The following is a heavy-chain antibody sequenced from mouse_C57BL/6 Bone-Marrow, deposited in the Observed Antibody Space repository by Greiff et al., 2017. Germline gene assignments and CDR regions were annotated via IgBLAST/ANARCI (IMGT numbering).Heavy chain of an antibody. Sequence: QVQLQQPGAELVMPGASVKLSCKASGYTFTSYWMHWVKQMPGQGLEWIGEIDPSDSYTNYNQKFKGKSTLTVDKSSSTAYMQLSSLTSEDSAVYYCARRWLLNAMDYWGQGTSVTVSS. V-gene: IGHV1-69*01. CDR3: ARRWLLNAMDY. J-gene: IGHJ4*01. CDR2: IDPSDSYT. D-gene: IGHD2-3*01. CDR1: GYTFTSYW.